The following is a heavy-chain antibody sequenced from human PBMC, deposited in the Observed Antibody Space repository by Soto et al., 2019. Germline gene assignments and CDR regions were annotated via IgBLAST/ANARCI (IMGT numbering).Heavy chain of an antibody. Sequence: ASVKVSCKPSGYTFTSYGISWVRQAPGQGLEWMGWISTYNGNTNYAEKFQGRVTMTTDTSTRTTYMELKSLRSDDTAVYYCARVRRYCISTSCYPDWFDPWGQGTLVTV. CDR2: ISTYNGNT. V-gene: IGHV1-18*01. CDR1: GYTFTSYG. J-gene: IGHJ5*02. CDR3: ARVRRYCISTSCYPDWFDP. D-gene: IGHD2-2*01.